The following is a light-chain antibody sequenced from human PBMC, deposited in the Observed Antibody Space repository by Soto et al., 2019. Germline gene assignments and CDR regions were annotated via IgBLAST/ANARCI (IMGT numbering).Light chain of an antibody. Sequence: QAVVTQEPSFSVSPGGTVTLTCGLSSGSVSTIYYTSWYQQTPGQAPRTLIYSTSTRSSGVPDRFSGSILGNKAALTITGAQVDDESDYYCVLYMGSGISVFGTGTKLTVL. V-gene: IGLV8-61*01. CDR3: VLYMGSGISV. CDR2: STS. J-gene: IGLJ1*01. CDR1: SGSVSTIYY.